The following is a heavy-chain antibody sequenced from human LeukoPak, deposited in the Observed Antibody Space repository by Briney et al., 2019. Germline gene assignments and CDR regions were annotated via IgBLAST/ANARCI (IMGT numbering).Heavy chain of an antibody. V-gene: IGHV1-18*01. J-gene: IGHJ4*02. CDR2: SSAYNGNT. Sequence: GASVKVSCKASGYTFTSYGISWVRQAPGQGLEWMGWSSAYNGNTNYAQKLQGRVTMTTDTSTRTAYMELRSLRSDDTAVYYCARDLRIAAAGTNSDYWGQGTLVTVSS. D-gene: IGHD6-13*01. CDR3: ARDLRIAAAGTNSDY. CDR1: GYTFTSYG.